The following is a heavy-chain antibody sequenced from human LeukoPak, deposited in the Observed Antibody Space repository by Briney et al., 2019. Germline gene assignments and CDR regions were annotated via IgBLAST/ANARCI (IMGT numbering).Heavy chain of an antibody. D-gene: IGHD6-19*01. CDR2: IYYSGST. CDR3: ASSGPIAVAALFGY. CDR1: GGSISSSSYY. J-gene: IGHJ4*02. Sequence: PSETLSLTCTVSGGSISSSSYYWGWIRQPPGKGLEWIGSIYYSGSTYYNPSLKSRVTISVDTSKNQFSLKLSSVTAADTAVYYCASSGPIAVAALFGYWGQGTLVTVSS. V-gene: IGHV4-39*07.